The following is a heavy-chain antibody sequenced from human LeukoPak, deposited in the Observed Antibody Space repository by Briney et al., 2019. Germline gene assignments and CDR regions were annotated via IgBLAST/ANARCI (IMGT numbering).Heavy chain of an antibody. CDR2: IYSGGST. CDR1: GFTVSTNY. CDR3: ARDYPYYYDSSGYYSFDY. Sequence: PGGSLRLSCAASGFTVSTNYMSWVRLAPGKGLEWVSVIYSGGSTYYADSVKGRFTISRDNSKNTLYLQMNSLRAEDTAVYYCARDYPYYYDSSGYYSFDYWGQGTLVTVSS. D-gene: IGHD3-22*01. J-gene: IGHJ4*02. V-gene: IGHV3-66*01.